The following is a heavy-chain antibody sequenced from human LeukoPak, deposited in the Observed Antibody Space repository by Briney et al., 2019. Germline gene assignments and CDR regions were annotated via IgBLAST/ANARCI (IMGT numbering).Heavy chain of an antibody. CDR3: ARGDAAMVTFDYYYSGMDV. CDR1: GFTFSSYW. D-gene: IGHD5-18*01. J-gene: IGHJ6*02. Sequence: GGSLRLSCAASGFTFSSYWMSWVRQAPGKGLEWVANIKQDGSEKYYVDSVKGRFTISRDNAKNSLYLQMNSLRAEDTAVYYCARGDAAMVTFDYYYSGMDVWGQGTTVTVSS. CDR2: IKQDGSEK. V-gene: IGHV3-7*01.